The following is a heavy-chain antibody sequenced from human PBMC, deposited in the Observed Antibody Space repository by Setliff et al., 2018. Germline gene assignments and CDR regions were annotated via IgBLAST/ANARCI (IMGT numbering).Heavy chain of an antibody. CDR3: ASRNSDGGPEYFQH. V-gene: IGHV4-31*03. CDR2: TYYSGSTS. D-gene: IGHD1-26*01. J-gene: IGHJ1*01. Sequence: SETLSLTCTVSGGSISSGGYYWSWIRQHPGKGLEWIGYTYYSGSTSYYNPSLKSRVTMSVDASKNQISLKLMSVTAADTAVYYCASRNSDGGPEYFQHWGQGALVTVSS. CDR1: GGSISSGGYY.